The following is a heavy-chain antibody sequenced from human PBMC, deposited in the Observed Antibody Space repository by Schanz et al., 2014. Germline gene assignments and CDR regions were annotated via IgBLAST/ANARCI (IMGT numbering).Heavy chain of an antibody. D-gene: IGHD3-10*01. CDR1: GYTFTSYG. V-gene: IGHV1-18*01. J-gene: IGHJ6*02. Sequence: QVQLVQSGGEVKKPGASVKVSCKASGYTFTSYGITWVRQAPGQGLEWMGWISAYNGHTNYAEKVHGRVTMTTDTSTSTAYMELRSLISDDTAVYYCVRDAGWAFGDYHGMDVWGQGTRVTVSS. CDR3: VRDAGWAFGDYHGMDV. CDR2: ISAYNGHT.